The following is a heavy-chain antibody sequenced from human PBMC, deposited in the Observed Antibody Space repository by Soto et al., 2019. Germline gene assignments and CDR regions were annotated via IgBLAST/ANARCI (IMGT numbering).Heavy chain of an antibody. CDR1: GGSISSGGYY. Sequence: TLSLTCTVSGGSISSGGYYWSWIRQHPGKGLEWIGYIYYSGSTYYNPSLKSRVTISVDTSKNQFSLKLSSVTAADTAVYYCARDSIAARQYYFDYWGQGTLVTVSS. V-gene: IGHV4-31*03. CDR2: IYYSGST. J-gene: IGHJ4*02. D-gene: IGHD6-6*01. CDR3: ARDSIAARQYYFDY.